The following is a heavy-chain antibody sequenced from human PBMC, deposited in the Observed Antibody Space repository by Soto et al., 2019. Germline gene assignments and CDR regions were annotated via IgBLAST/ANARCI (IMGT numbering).Heavy chain of an antibody. CDR2: ISGSGGST. CDR3: ATYHGY. D-gene: IGHD3-10*01. CDR1: GCICSSYP. V-gene: IGHV3-23*01. Sequence: GGSLRRSCADCGCICSSYPMSWVRQAPGKGLEWVSAISGSGGSTYYADSVKGRFTISRDNSKNTLYLQMNSLRAEDTAVYYCATYHGYWGQGTRVTVSS. J-gene: IGHJ4*02.